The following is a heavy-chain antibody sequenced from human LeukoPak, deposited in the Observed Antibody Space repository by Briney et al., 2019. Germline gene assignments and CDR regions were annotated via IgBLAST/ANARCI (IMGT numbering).Heavy chain of an antibody. J-gene: IGHJ4*02. Sequence: PGGSLRLSCAASGLTFSSYAMSWDRQAPGKGLEWVSGISDSGGSTNYAASVKGRFTTSRDNSKGTLYLQMNSLRAEDTAVYYCAKQDSVRREFDYWGPGTLATVSS. CDR3: AKQDSVRREFDY. V-gene: IGHV3-23*01. CDR1: GLTFSSYA. CDR2: ISDSGGST.